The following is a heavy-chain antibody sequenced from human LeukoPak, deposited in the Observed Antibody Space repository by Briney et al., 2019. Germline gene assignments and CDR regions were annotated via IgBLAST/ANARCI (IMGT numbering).Heavy chain of an antibody. V-gene: IGHV4-34*01. CDR2: INHSGST. CDR3: ATYYYGSGSYRIDY. CDR1: GGSFSGYY. D-gene: IGHD3-10*01. J-gene: IGHJ4*02. Sequence: SETLSLTCAVYGGSFSGYYWSWIRQPPGKGLEWIGEINHSGSTNYNPSLKSRVTISVDMSKNQFSLKLSSVTAADTAVYYCATYYYGSGSYRIDYWGQGTLVTVSS.